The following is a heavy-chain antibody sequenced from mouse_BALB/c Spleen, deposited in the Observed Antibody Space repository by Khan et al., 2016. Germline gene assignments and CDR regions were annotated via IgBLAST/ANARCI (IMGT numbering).Heavy chain of an antibody. J-gene: IGHJ4*01. CDR3: ARLRHAVYY. Sequence: EVELVESGGGLVQPGGSLKLSCAASGFTFSTYAMSWVRQTPDKRLERVATINSNGGSTYYPDNVKGRFTISRDNAKNTLYLQMSSLKSEDTAMYYCARLRHAVYYLGQGTSVTLSS. D-gene: IGHD2-12*01. CDR2: INSNGGST. CDR1: GFTFSTYA. V-gene: IGHV5-6-3*01.